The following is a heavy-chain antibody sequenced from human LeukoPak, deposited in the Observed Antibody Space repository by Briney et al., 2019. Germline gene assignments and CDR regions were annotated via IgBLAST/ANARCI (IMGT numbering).Heavy chain of an antibody. V-gene: IGHV1-24*01. CDR2: FDPEDGET. D-gene: IGHD3-22*01. Sequence: ASVKVSCKVSGYTLTELSIHWVRQAPGKGLEWMGGFDPEDGETIYAQKFQGRVTMTEDTSTDTAYMELSSLRSEDTAVYYCATSLPPVVVVITVFAFDIWGQGTMVTVSS. J-gene: IGHJ3*02. CDR3: ATSLPPVVVVITVFAFDI. CDR1: GYTLTELS.